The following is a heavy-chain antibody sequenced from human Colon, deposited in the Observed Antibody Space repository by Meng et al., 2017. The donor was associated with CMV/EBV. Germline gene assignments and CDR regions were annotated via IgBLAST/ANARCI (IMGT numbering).Heavy chain of an antibody. CDR2: INTDGSVT. J-gene: IGHJ5*02. CDR3: VRAEDYERGMAFDP. D-gene: IGHD3-16*01. CDR1: GFTFSRKW. Sequence: GGSLRLSCAASGFTFSRKWMHWVRQDPGKGLLWVSCINTDGSVTRYADSVKGRFTISRDNAKNTVHLQMSSLRAEDTAVYYCVRAEDYERGMAFDPWGQGTLVTVSS. V-gene: IGHV3-74*01.